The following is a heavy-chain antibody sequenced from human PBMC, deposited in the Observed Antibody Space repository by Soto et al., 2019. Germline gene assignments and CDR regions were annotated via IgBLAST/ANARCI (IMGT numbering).Heavy chain of an antibody. D-gene: IGHD7-27*01. Sequence: SETLSLTCAVYGGPFSGYYWSWIRQPPGKGLEWIGEINHSGSTNYNPSLKSRVTISVDTSKNQFSLKLSSVTAADTAVYYCARLGPRRNWFDPWGQGTLVTVSS. CDR3: ARLGPRRNWFDP. V-gene: IGHV4-34*01. J-gene: IGHJ5*02. CDR2: INHSGST. CDR1: GGPFSGYY.